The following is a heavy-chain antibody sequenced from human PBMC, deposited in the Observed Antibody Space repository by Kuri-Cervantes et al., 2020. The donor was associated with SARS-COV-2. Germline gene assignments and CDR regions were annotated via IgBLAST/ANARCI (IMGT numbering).Heavy chain of an antibody. D-gene: IGHD2-8*01. J-gene: IGHJ2*01. CDR1: GGSFSGYY. Sequence: SQTLSLTCAVYGGSFSGYYWSWIRQPPGKGLEWIGEINHSGSTNYNPSLKSRVTISVDTSKNQFSLKLSSVTAADTAVYYCARGTMVYAIYGLWGRGTLVTVSS. CDR3: ARGTMVYAIYGL. V-gene: IGHV4-34*01. CDR2: INHSGST.